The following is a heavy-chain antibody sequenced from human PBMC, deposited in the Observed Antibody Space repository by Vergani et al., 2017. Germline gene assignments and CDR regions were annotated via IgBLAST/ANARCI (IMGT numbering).Heavy chain of an antibody. Sequence: VQLVESGGGLVQPGGSLRLSCAASGFTFSSYAMSWVRQAPGKGLEWVSAISGSGGSTYYADSVKGRFTISRDNSKNTLYLQMNSLRAEDTAVYYCAKVAPLDYYGSGSYGNDYWGQGTLVTVSS. CDR3: AKVAPLDYYGSGSYGNDY. CDR1: GFTFSSYA. J-gene: IGHJ4*02. V-gene: IGHV3-23*04. D-gene: IGHD3-10*01. CDR2: ISGSGGST.